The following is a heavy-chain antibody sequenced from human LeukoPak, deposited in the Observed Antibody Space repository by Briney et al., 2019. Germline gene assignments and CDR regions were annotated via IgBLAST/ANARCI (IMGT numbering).Heavy chain of an antibody. CDR1: GGSISSSNW. Sequence: PSETLSLTCAVSGGSISSSNWCSCVRQPPGKGLEWIGEIYHSGSTNYNPSLKSRVTISVDKSKNQFSLKLSSVTAADTAVYYCASAGSGNWNYVGAFDIWGQGTMVTVSS. CDR2: IYHSGST. D-gene: IGHD1-7*01. CDR3: ASAGSGNWNYVGAFDI. V-gene: IGHV4-4*02. J-gene: IGHJ3*02.